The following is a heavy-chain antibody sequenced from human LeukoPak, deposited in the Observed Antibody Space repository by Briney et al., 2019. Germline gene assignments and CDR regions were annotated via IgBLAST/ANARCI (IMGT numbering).Heavy chain of an antibody. CDR1: GFTFSSYG. D-gene: IGHD3-10*01. CDR3: AKDRGRELYLFDY. Sequence: PGRSLRLSCAASGFTFSSYGMHWVRQAPGKGLEWVAVISYDGSNKYYADSVKGRFTISRDNSKNTLYLQMNSLRAEDTAVYYCAKDRGRELYLFDYWGQGTLVTVSS. J-gene: IGHJ4*02. CDR2: ISYDGSNK. V-gene: IGHV3-30*18.